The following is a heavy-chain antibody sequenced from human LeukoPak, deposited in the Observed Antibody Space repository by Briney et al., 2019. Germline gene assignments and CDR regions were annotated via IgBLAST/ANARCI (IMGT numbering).Heavy chain of an antibody. CDR3: ARGLRWAGATYMDV. CDR1: GYTFTSYD. D-gene: IGHD1-26*01. Sequence: ASVKVSCKASGYTFTSYDINWVRQATGQGLEWMGWINPNSGNTGYAQKFQGRVTMTRNTTISTAYMELSRLRSEDTAVYYCARGLRWAGATYMDVWGKGTTVTISS. J-gene: IGHJ6*03. CDR2: INPNSGNT. V-gene: IGHV1-8*01.